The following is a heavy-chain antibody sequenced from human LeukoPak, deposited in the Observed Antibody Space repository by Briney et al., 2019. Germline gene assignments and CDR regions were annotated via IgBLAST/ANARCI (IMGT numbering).Heavy chain of an antibody. CDR2: INPSGGST. D-gene: IGHD5-12*01. CDR3: ARLHDYAWYFDL. CDR1: GYTFIRNH. Sequence: ASVKISCKASGYTFIRNHIHWVRQAPGQGLEWMGIINPSGGSTTYAQKFQGRVTMTRDTSTSTVYMELSSLRSEDTAVYYCARLHDYAWYFDLWGRGTLVTVSS. V-gene: IGHV1-46*01. J-gene: IGHJ2*01.